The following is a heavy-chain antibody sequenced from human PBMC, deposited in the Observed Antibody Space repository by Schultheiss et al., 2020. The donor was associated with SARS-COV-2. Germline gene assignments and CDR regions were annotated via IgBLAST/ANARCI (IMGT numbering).Heavy chain of an antibody. D-gene: IGHD6-13*01. CDR2: IYHSGST. CDR1: GGSISSSNW. J-gene: IGHJ6*02. Sequence: SETLSLTCAVSGGSISSSNWWSWVRQPPGKGLEWIGEIYHSGSTNYNPSLKSRVTISDKSKNQFSLKLSSVTAADTAVYYCASPPKNQNAGYSSSWYVAVAGRFSGYGMDVWGQGTTVTVSS. CDR3: ASPPKNQNAGYSSSWYVAVAGRFSGYGMDV. V-gene: IGHV4-4*02.